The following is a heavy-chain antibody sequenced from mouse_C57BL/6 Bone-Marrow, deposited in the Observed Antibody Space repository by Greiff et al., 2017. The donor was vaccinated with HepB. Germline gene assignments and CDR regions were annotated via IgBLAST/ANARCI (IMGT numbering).Heavy chain of an antibody. Sequence: EVNVVESGGGLVKPGGSLKLSCAASGFTFSDYGMHWVRQAPEKGLEWVAYISSGSSTIYYADTVKGRFTISRDNAKNTLFLQMTSLRSEDTAMYYCARNLYYYGSRKGFAYWGQGTLVTVSA. D-gene: IGHD1-1*01. CDR1: GFTFSDYG. J-gene: IGHJ3*01. V-gene: IGHV5-17*01. CDR2: ISSGSSTI. CDR3: ARNLYYYGSRKGFAY.